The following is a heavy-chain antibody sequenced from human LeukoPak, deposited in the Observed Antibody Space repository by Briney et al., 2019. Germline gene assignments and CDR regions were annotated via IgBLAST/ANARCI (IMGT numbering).Heavy chain of an antibody. CDR2: IYYSGST. J-gene: IGHJ4*02. Sequence: SETLSLTCTISGGSISSSSYYWGWIRQPPGKGLEWIGSIYYSGSTYYNPSLKSRVTISVDTSKNQFSLKLSSVTAADTAVYYSARDRARSLGGSWYYWGQGTLVTVSS. D-gene: IGHD6-13*01. CDR1: GGSISSSSYY. CDR3: ARDRARSLGGSWYY. V-gene: IGHV4-39*07.